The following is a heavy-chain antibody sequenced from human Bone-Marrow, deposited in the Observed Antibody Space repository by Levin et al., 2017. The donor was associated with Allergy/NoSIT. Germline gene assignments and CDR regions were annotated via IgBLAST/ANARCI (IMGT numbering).Heavy chain of an antibody. Sequence: GGSLRLSCAASGFTFDDYTMHWVRQAPGKGLEWVSGISWNSGSIGYADSVKGRFTISRDNAKNSLYLQMNSLRAEDTALYYCAKDTGDGYNYLGYWGQGTLVTVSS. D-gene: IGHD5-24*01. J-gene: IGHJ4*02. CDR2: ISWNSGSI. CDR3: AKDTGDGYNYLGY. V-gene: IGHV3-9*01. CDR1: GFTFDDYT.